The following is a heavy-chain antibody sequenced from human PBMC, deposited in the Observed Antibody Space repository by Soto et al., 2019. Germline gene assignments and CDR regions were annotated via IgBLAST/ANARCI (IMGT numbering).Heavy chain of an antibody. CDR1: GYTFTSYD. Sequence: ASVKVSCKASGYTFTSYDINWVRQATGQGLEWMGWMNPNSGNTGYAQKFQGRVTMTRNTSISTAYMELSSLRSEDTAVYYCARGMIYSRSWYSTKDPDYWGQGTLVTVSS. D-gene: IGHD6-13*01. J-gene: IGHJ4*02. CDR3: ARGMIYSRSWYSTKDPDY. CDR2: MNPNSGNT. V-gene: IGHV1-8*01.